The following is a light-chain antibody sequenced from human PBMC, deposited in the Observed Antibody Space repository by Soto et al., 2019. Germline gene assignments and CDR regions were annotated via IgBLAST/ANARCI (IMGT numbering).Light chain of an antibody. Sequence: QSALTQPASVSGSPGQSIAIPCTGTSGDVGGYDDVSWYQQHPDKAPKLMIYEVTKRPSWVSNRFSGSKSGNTASLTISGLQPEDEADYYCSSHTSGSTRVFGSGTKVTVL. CDR2: EVT. CDR1: SGDVGGYDD. CDR3: SSHTSGSTRV. J-gene: IGLJ1*01. V-gene: IGLV2-14*01.